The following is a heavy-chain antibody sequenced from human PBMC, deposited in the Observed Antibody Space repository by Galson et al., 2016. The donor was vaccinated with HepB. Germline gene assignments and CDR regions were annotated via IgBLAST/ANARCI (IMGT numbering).Heavy chain of an antibody. CDR3: AHIDLWASGSYRFPGWDYFYY. J-gene: IGHJ4*02. CDR2: NYWDDDK. V-gene: IGHV2-5*02. Sequence: PALVKPTQTLTLTCTFSGFSLSRSGVGVGWIRQPPGKALEWLALNYWDDDKRYIPSLKNRLTVTKDTSKNQVVLTMTNMEPVDTATYFCAHIDLWASGSYRFPGWDYFYYWGQGTLVTVSS. D-gene: IGHD3-16*02. CDR1: GFSLSRSGVG.